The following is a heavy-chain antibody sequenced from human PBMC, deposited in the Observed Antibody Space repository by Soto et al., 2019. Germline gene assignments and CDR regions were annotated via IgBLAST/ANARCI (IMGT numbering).Heavy chain of an antibody. D-gene: IGHD6-6*01. Sequence: EVHLVESGGAGVQPGGSLRLSCAASGFTFDDFTMHWVRQVPGKALEWVSLISWDGTITHYADSVAGRFTISRDNSETSLSLQMNNLRTEDSALYVCKAEYTVSSAPVDHTSYLDYWGQGTLVTVSS. CDR1: GFTFDDFT. V-gene: IGHV3-43*01. CDR2: ISWDGTIT. J-gene: IGHJ4*02. CDR3: KAEYTVSSAPVDHTSYLDY.